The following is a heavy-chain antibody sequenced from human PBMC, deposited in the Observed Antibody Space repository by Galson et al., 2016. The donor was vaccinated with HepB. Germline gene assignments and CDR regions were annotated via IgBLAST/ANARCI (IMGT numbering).Heavy chain of an antibody. V-gene: IGHV1-3*01. Sequence: SVKVSCKASGYTFTGYVMNWVRQAPAQGLEWMGWINAGNGNKKYSQKFQGRVTITRDKSASTVYMERSSLRSEATAVYYCARDRSGSYLVNWFDPWGQGTLVTVSS. J-gene: IGHJ5*02. CDR1: GYTFTGYV. CDR3: ARDRSGSYLVNWFDP. CDR2: INAGNGNK. D-gene: IGHD1-26*01.